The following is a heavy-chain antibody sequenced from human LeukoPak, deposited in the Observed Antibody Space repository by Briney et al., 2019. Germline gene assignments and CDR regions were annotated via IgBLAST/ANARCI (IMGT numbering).Heavy chain of an antibody. CDR2: ISYDGSNK. J-gene: IGHJ6*02. V-gene: IGHV3-30-3*01. CDR3: AREYHYYYYYGMDV. CDR1: GFTFSSYA. Sequence: GGSLRLSCAASGFTFSSYAKHWVRQAPGKGLEWVAVISYDGSNKYYADSVKGRFTISRDNSKNTLYLQMNSLRAEDTAVYYCAREYHYYYYYGMDVWGQGTTVTVPS. D-gene: IGHD2-2*01.